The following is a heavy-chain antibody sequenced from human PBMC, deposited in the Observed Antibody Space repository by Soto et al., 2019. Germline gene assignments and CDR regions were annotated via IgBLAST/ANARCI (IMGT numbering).Heavy chain of an antibody. CDR2: IYYSGGT. CDR3: ARGGWRLIDY. CDR1: GGSISSSSYY. J-gene: IGHJ4*02. V-gene: IGHV4-39*07. Sequence: PSETLSLTCPVSGGSISSSSYYWGWIRQPPGKGLEWIGSIYYSGGTYYNPSLKSRVTISVDTSKNQFSLKLSSVTAADTAVYYCARGGWRLIDYWGQGTLVTVSS. D-gene: IGHD2-21*02.